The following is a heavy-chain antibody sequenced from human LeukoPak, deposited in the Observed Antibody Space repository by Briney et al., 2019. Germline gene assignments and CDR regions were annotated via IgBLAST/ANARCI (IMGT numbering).Heavy chain of an antibody. D-gene: IGHD3-10*01. CDR1: GFTFSSYA. V-gene: IGHV3-23*01. CDR3: AKDLVSYGSGNFDY. Sequence: GTSLRLSCAASGFTFSSYAMSWVRQAPGKGLEWVSAISGSGGSTYYADSVKGRFTISRDSSKNTLYLQMNSLRAEDTAVYYCAKDLVSYGSGNFDYWGQGTLVTVSS. J-gene: IGHJ4*02. CDR2: ISGSGGST.